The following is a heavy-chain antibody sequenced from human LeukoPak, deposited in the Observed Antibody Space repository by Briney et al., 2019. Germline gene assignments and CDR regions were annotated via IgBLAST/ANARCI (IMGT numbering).Heavy chain of an antibody. J-gene: IGHJ6*02. CDR1: GYTFTGYY. D-gene: IGHD6-19*01. CDR2: INPNSGGT. Sequence: RASVKVSCKASGYTFTGYYMHWVRQAPGQGLEWMGRINPNSGGTNYAQKFQGRVTMTRDTSISTAYMELSRLRSDDTAVYYCARDLKQWLVLDYYYYGMDVWGQGTTVTVSS. CDR3: ARDLKQWLVLDYYYYGMDV. V-gene: IGHV1-2*06.